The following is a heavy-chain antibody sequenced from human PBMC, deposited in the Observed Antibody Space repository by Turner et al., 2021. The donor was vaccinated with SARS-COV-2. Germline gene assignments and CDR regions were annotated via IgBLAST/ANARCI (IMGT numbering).Heavy chain of an antibody. CDR3: ARDVPTYYYDSSGYYTDAFDI. J-gene: IGHJ3*02. D-gene: IGHD3-22*01. Sequence: EVQLVESGGGLVKPGGSLSLSCAASGFTFSSYSMNWVRQAPGKGLEWVSSISSSSSYIYYADSVKGRFTISRDNAKNSLYLQMNSLRAEDTAVYYCARDVPTYYYDSSGYYTDAFDIWGQGTMVTVSS. CDR2: ISSSSSYI. V-gene: IGHV3-21*01. CDR1: GFTFSSYS.